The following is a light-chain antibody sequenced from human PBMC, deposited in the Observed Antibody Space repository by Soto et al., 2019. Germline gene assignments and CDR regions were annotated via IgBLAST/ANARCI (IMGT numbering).Light chain of an antibody. Sequence: NFMLTQPHSVSESPGKTVILSCTRTSGSIAGNYVQWYQQRPGSAPTTVIYEDNRRPSGVPDRFSGSIDSSSNSASLTISRLKAEDEADYYCQSYDSSNPWVFGGGTKLTVL. CDR3: QSYDSSNPWV. J-gene: IGLJ3*02. CDR2: EDN. CDR1: SGSIAGNY. V-gene: IGLV6-57*04.